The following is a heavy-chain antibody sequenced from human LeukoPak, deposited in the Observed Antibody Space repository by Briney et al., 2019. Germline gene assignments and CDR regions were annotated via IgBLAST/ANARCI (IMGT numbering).Heavy chain of an antibody. D-gene: IGHD3-16*01. V-gene: IGHV4-34*01. CDR1: GGSFSDYF. J-gene: IGHJ6*03. CDR3: ASTYWGYYYYMDV. CDR2: INHSGRT. Sequence: NASETLSLTCAVYGGSFSDYFWSWIRQPPGKGLEWIAEINHSGRTNYNPSLKSRVTISLDTSKNQFSLKLSSVTAADTAVYYCASTYWGYYYYMDVWGKGTTVTISS.